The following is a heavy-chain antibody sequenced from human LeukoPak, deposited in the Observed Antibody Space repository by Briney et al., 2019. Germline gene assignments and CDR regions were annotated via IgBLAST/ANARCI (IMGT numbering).Heavy chain of an antibody. Sequence: ASVKVSCKASGGTFSSYAISWVRQAPGQGLEWMGGIIPIFGTANYAQKFQGRVTITADESTSTAYMELSSLRSEDTAVYYCATPAPTIFGVAAYYYGMDVWGQGTTVTVSS. D-gene: IGHD3-3*01. CDR3: ATPAPTIFGVAAYYYGMDV. J-gene: IGHJ6*02. V-gene: IGHV1-69*13. CDR2: IIPIFGTA. CDR1: GGTFSSYA.